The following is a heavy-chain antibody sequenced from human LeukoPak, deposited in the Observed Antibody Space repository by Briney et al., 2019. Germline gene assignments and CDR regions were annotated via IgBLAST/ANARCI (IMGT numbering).Heavy chain of an antibody. D-gene: IGHD1-26*01. CDR3: ARDQGATNYFDS. CDR1: GFTFSSYS. Sequence: GGSLRLSCAASGFTFSSYSMNWVRQAPGKGLEWVSSISSSSSYIYYADSVKSRVTISRDNAKNSLYLQMNRLRAEDTAVYYCARDQGATNYFDSWGQGTLVTVSS. J-gene: IGHJ4*02. CDR2: ISSSSSYI. V-gene: IGHV3-21*01.